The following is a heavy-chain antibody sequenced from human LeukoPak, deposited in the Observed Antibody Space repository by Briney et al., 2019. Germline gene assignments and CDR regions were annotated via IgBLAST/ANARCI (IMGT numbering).Heavy chain of an antibody. CDR3: VVTTVTQTNWLDP. D-gene: IGHD4-17*01. J-gene: IGHJ5*02. Sequence: PSETLSLTCTVSGGSISSSNYYWGWIRPPPGKGLESNVGIYYSGSTYYNPSLKSRVTISVATSKNQFSLKLSSVTAADTAVYYCVVTTVTQTNWLDPGGEGTLVTVSS. V-gene: IGHV4-39*01. CDR1: GGSISSSNYY. CDR2: IYYSGST.